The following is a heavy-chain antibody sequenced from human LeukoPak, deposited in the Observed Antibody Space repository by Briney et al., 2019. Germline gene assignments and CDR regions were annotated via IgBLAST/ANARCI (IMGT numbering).Heavy chain of an antibody. V-gene: IGHV1-18*01. J-gene: IGHJ4*02. D-gene: IGHD4-17*01. CDR2: ISSYSANT. CDR1: GYTFTSYG. Sequence: ASVKVSCKASGYTFTSYGISWVRQAPGQGLEWMGWISSYSANTNYAQKFQGRVSMTTDTSTSTAYMELTSLRSDDTAVYYCARVDDNGDYMDYWGQGTLVTVSS. CDR3: ARVDDNGDYMDY.